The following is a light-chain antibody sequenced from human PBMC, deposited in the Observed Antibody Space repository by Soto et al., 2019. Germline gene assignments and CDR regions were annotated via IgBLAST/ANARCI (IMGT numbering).Light chain of an antibody. J-gene: IGKJ2*01. CDR3: QQYGGSPLT. V-gene: IGKV3-20*01. CDR1: QSVSYSY. CDR2: GAS. Sequence: EIVLTQSPGTLSLSPGERATLSCRASQSVSYSYLAWYRQKPGQAPRLLMYGASSRATGVSDRFSGSGSGTDFTLTISRLEPEDFAVYYCQQYGGSPLTFGQGTKLEIK.